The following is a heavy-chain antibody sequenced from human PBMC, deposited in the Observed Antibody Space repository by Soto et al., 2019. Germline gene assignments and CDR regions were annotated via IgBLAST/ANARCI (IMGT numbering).Heavy chain of an antibody. CDR1: GGTFSSYA. V-gene: IGHV1-69*13. Sequence: ASVKVSCKASGGTFSSYAISWVRQAPGQGLEWMGGIIPIFGTANYAQKFQGRVTITADESTSTAYMELSSLRSEDTAVYYCARAPSSWFQAPFDYWGQGTLVTVSS. J-gene: IGHJ4*02. CDR2: IIPIFGTA. D-gene: IGHD3-10*01. CDR3: ARAPSSWFQAPFDY.